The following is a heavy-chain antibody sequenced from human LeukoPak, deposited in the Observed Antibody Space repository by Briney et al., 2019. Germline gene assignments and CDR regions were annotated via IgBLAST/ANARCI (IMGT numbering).Heavy chain of an antibody. CDR1: GYSFTSYW. V-gene: IGHV5-51*01. Sequence: GESLKISCKGSGYSFTSYWIGWVRQMPGKGLEWMGIIYPGDSDTRYSPSFQGQVTISADKSISTAYLQWSSLKASDTAMYYCARHYCSSTSCYPPNYYYGMDVWGQGTTVTVSS. CDR2: IYPGDSDT. J-gene: IGHJ6*02. D-gene: IGHD2-2*01. CDR3: ARHYCSSTSCYPPNYYYGMDV.